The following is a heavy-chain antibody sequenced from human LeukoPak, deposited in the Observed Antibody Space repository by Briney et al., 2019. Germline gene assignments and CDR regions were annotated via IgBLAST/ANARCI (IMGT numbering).Heavy chain of an antibody. Sequence: SETLSLTCTVAGGSISSSYWSWIRQPPGKGLEWIASIYDSETTKYNPSFRGRATISSDTSKSQVSLKLSSVTAADTAVYYCARQAYSSGWYTAAYWGQGPLVPV. D-gene: IGHD6-19*01. CDR1: GGSISSSY. V-gene: IGHV4-59*08. J-gene: IGHJ4*02. CDR2: IYDSETT. CDR3: ARQAYSSGWYTAAY.